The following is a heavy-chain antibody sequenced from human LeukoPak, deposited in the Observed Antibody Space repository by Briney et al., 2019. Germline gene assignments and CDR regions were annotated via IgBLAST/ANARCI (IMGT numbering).Heavy chain of an antibody. V-gene: IGHV3-74*01. CDR3: ARTLADAFDV. CDR1: GFTFRSNW. J-gene: IGHJ3*01. CDR2: INTDGSST. D-gene: IGHD3-16*01. Sequence: PGGSLRLSCAASGFTFRSNWMHWVRQAPGKGLVWVSHINTDGSSTRYADSVRGRFTTSRDNAKNTLYLQMNSLRAEDTAVYYCARTLADAFDVWGQGTMVTVSS.